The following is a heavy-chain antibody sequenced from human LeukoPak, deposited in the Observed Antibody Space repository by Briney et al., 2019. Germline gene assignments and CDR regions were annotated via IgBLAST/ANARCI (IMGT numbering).Heavy chain of an antibody. J-gene: IGHJ6*03. CDR1: GGSFSGYY. CDR3: ARVADDILTGYRLPGYYYYYMDV. D-gene: IGHD3-9*01. CDR2: IYYSGST. Sequence: SETLSLTCAVYGGSFSGYYWSWIHQPPGKGLEWIGYIYYSGSTNYNPSLKSRVTISVDTSKNQFSLKLSSVTAADTAMYYCARVADDILTGYRLPGYYYYYMDVWGKGTTVTISS. V-gene: IGHV4-59*01.